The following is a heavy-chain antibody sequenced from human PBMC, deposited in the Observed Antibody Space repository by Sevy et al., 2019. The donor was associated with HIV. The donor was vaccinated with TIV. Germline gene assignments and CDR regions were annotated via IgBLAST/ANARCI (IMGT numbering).Heavy chain of an antibody. CDR1: GFDFGSHW. Sequence: GGSLRLSCEASGFDFGSHWMQWVRQAPGKGLVWVSRMSTDGSSTNYADSMKGRFTISRDNGKNTLYLEMNNLRDEDTDLYYCATPGFDFWGPGTLVTVSS. CDR3: ATPGFDF. CDR2: MSTDGSST. J-gene: IGHJ4*02. V-gene: IGHV3-74*01. D-gene: IGHD2-2*01.